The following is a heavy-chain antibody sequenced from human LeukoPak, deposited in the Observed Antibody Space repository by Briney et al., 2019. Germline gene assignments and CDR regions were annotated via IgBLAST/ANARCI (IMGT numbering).Heavy chain of an antibody. CDR1: GFTFSSYS. CDR3: ARDLFIYGPPMGDWFDP. Sequence: GGSLRLSCAASGFTFSSYSMTWVRQAPGKGLEWVSSISSSSSYIYYADSVKGRFTISRDNAKNSLYLQMNSLRAEDTAVYYCARDLFIYGPPMGDWFDPWGQGTLVTVSS. V-gene: IGHV3-21*01. CDR2: ISSSSSYI. D-gene: IGHD4-17*01. J-gene: IGHJ5*02.